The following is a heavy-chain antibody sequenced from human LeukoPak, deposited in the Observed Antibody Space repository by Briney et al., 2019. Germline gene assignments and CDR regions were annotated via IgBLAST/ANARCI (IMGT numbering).Heavy chain of an antibody. CDR2: IRGSGSST. CDR1: GFTFSTYA. J-gene: IGHJ3*01. D-gene: IGHD5-24*01. CDR3: AKEMATIRDFDF. V-gene: IGHV3-23*01. Sequence: GGSLRLSCAAPGFTFSTYAMSWVRQAPAKGREWVSVIRGSGSSTYYADSVKGRFTISRDNSKNTLYLQMNSLRAEDTAVYYCAKEMATIRDFDFWGQGTMVTVSS.